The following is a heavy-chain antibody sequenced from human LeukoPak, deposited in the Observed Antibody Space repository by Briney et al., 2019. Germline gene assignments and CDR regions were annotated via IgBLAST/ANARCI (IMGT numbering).Heavy chain of an antibody. CDR1: GDSSNSVNSH. CDR2: VYDSWNN. J-gene: IGHJ4*02. V-gene: IGHV4-30-4*01. Sequence: SETLSLTCTVSGDSSNSVNSHWTWIRQPPGKGREWLGSVYDSWNNYYNPSLESRITMSVDTSKNQYSLELSSVIAADTAVYYCASYFVGNGGRGYWGQGALVTVSS. CDR3: ASYFVGNGGRGY. D-gene: IGHD3-10*02.